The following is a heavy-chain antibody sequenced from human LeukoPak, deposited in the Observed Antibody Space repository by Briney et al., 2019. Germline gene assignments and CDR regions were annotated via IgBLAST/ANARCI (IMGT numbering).Heavy chain of an antibody. V-gene: IGHV3-30*02. J-gene: IGHJ6*03. CDR2: IRYNGNNQ. D-gene: IGHD3-10*01. CDR1: GFTFNNYG. CDR3: AKDSAFYYIDV. Sequence: GGSLRLSCAASGFTFNNYGMHWVRQAPGKGLEWVAFIRYNGNNQYYADSVRGRLTISRDNSKNTLYLQMNSLKGDDTAVYYCAKDSAFYYIDVWGKGTTVIISS.